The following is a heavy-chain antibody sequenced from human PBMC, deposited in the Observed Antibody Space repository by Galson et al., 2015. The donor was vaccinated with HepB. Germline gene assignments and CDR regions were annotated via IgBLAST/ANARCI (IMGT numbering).Heavy chain of an antibody. CDR3: ARGAYPTTVTTLPFDY. CDR1: GGTFSSYA. CDR2: IIPIFGTA. J-gene: IGHJ4*02. D-gene: IGHD4-17*01. Sequence: SVKVSCKASGGTFSSYAISWVRQAPGQGLEWMGGIIPIFGTANYAQKFQGRVTITADESTSTAYMELSSLRSEDTAVYYCARGAYPTTVTTLPFDYWGQGTLVTVSS. V-gene: IGHV1-69*13.